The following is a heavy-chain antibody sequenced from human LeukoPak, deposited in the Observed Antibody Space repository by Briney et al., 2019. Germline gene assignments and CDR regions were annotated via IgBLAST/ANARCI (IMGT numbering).Heavy chain of an antibody. Sequence: SVKVSCKASGYTFTSYGISWVRQAPGQGLEWMGRIIPILGIANYAQKFQGRVTITADKSTSTAYMELSSLRSEDTAVYYCARERGYYYDSSGYYSGLDYWGQGTLVTVSS. D-gene: IGHD3-22*01. V-gene: IGHV1-69*04. CDR1: GYTFTSYG. CDR2: IIPILGIA. J-gene: IGHJ4*02. CDR3: ARERGYYYDSSGYYSGLDY.